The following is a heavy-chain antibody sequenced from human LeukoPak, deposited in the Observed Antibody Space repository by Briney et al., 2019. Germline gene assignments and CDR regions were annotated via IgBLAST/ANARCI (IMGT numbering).Heavy chain of an antibody. D-gene: IGHD3/OR15-3a*01. CDR1: GFDFSSYW. Sequence: GGSLRLSYAASGFDFSSYWMTWVRQAPGKGLEWVANIKQDGSEKYYVDSVKGRFAISRDNGKKSLYLQMNSLRDEDTAVYYCARDAKYDFWSGYFPATWGQGTLVTVSS. CDR3: ARDAKYDFWSGYFPAT. CDR2: IKQDGSEK. V-gene: IGHV3-7*01. J-gene: IGHJ4*02.